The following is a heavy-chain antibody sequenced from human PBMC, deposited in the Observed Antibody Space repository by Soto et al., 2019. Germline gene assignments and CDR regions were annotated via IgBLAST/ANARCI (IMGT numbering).Heavy chain of an antibody. CDR2: IYYSGST. Sequence: PSETLSLTCTVSGGSISSSSYYWGWLRQPPGKGLEWIGSIYYSGSTYYNPSLKSRVTISVDTSKNQFSLKLSSVTAADTAVYYCARLLPKRQFDYWGQGTLVTVSS. CDR3: ARLLPKRQFDY. J-gene: IGHJ4*02. D-gene: IGHD6-25*01. CDR1: GGSISSSSYY. V-gene: IGHV4-39*01.